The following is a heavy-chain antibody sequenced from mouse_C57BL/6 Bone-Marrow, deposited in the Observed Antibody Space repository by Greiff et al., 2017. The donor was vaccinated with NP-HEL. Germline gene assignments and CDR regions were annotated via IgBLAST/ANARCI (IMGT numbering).Heavy chain of an antibody. Sequence: VQLQQSGAELVRPGASVKLSCKASGYTFTSYWMDWVKQRPGQGLEWIGNIYPADSETHYNQKFKDKATLTVDKSSSTAYMQLSSLTSEDSAVCYCARRRPWYFDVWGTGTTVTVSS. J-gene: IGHJ1*03. CDR1: GYTFTSYW. CDR2: IYPADSET. V-gene: IGHV1-61*01. CDR3: ARRRPWYFDV.